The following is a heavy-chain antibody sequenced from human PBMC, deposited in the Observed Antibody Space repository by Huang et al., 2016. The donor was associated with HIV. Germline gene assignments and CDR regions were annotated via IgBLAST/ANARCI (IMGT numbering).Heavy chain of an antibody. D-gene: IGHD3-10*01. CDR1: GGSIRSSDYH. Sequence: QLLLQESGPGLVKPSEALALTCAVSGGSIRSSDYHWGWIRQPPGKGLEWIGSILYKGSTQYSPSLKSRVTIAVDTSKNLFFLNLTSMTAADTAVYYCARHREGPVAYYSGWGSHLNYMDVWGRGRTVVVSS. CDR3: ARHREGPVAYYSGWGSHLNYMDV. J-gene: IGHJ6*03. CDR2: ILYKGST. V-gene: IGHV4-39*01.